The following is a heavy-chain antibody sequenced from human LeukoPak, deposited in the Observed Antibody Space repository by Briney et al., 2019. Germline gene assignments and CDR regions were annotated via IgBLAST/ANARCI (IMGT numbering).Heavy chain of an antibody. J-gene: IGHJ4*02. CDR3: ARLRDGDYGGYFDY. V-gene: IGHV4-59*08. D-gene: IGHD4-17*01. Sequence: NPSETLSLTCTVSGGSISSYYWSWIRQPPGEGLEWIGYISHSGSTKYNSSLKSRAIISSDTSKNQSSLKLSSVTAADTALYYCARLRDGDYGGYFDYWGQGTLVTASS. CDR2: ISHSGST. CDR1: GGSISSYY.